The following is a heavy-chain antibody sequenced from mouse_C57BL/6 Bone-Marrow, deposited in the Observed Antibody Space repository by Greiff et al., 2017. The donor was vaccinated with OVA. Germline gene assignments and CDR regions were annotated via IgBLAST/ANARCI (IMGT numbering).Heavy chain of an antibody. Sequence: VQLKQPGAELVKPGASVKLSCKASGYTFTSYWMHWVKQRPGQGLEWIGMIHPNSGSTNYNEKFKSKATLTVDKSSSTAYMQLSSLTSEDSAVYYCARKDGNYVFDYWGQGTTLTVSS. J-gene: IGHJ2*01. D-gene: IGHD2-1*01. CDR1: GYTFTSYW. CDR3: ARKDGNYVFDY. V-gene: IGHV1-64*01. CDR2: IHPNSGST.